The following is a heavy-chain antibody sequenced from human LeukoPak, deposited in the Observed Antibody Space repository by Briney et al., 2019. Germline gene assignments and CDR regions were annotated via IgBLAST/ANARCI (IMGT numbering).Heavy chain of an antibody. CDR3: ARENSSGPPRYYFDY. Sequence: SVKVSCKASGGTFSSYAISWVRQAPGQGLEWMGGIIPIFGTANYAQKFQGRVTTTADESTSTAYMELSSLRSEDTAVYYCARENSSGPPRYYFDYWGQGTLVTVSS. CDR1: GGTFSSYA. V-gene: IGHV1-69*13. J-gene: IGHJ4*02. CDR2: IIPIFGTA. D-gene: IGHD3-22*01.